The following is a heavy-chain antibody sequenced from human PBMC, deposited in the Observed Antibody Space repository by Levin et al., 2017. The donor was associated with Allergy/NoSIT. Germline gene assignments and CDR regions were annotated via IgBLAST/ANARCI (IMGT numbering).Heavy chain of an antibody. CDR3: AREINWGPAPKKGFDY. CDR1: GFTFSTYW. V-gene: IGHV3-74*01. J-gene: IGHJ4*02. Sequence: GGSLRLSCAASGFTFSTYWMHWVRQAPGKGLVWVSRINGDGGSTTYADSVKGRFTISRDNAKNTLYLQMNSLRAEDTAVYYCAREINWGPAPKKGFDYWGQGTLVTVSS. CDR2: INGDGGST. D-gene: IGHD7-27*01.